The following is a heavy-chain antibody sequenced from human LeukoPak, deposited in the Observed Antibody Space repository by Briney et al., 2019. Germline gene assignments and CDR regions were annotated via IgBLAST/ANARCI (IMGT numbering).Heavy chain of an antibody. J-gene: IGHJ4*02. D-gene: IGHD4/OR15-4a*01. V-gene: IGHV3-23*01. CDR1: GNYW. CDR2: LSGSGGST. Sequence: GGSLRLSCAASGNYWMHWVRQAPGKGLEWVSGLSGSGGSTDYADSVKGRFTVSRDNSKNTLFLQMNSLRAEDTAIYYCAKERDYGPADYWGQGTLVTVSS. CDR3: AKERDYGPADY.